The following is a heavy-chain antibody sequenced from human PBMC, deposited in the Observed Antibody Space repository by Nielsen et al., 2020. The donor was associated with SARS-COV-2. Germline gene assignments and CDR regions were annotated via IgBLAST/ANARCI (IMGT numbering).Heavy chain of an antibody. CDR3: ATDGFSFGTFDY. J-gene: IGHJ4*02. CDR2: IHYSGTA. CDR1: TGINNYY. V-gene: IGHV4-59*01. Sequence: SETLSLTCTVSTGINNYYWSWIRQPPGKGLEWLAYIHYSGTANYNPSLKSRGLVSIDTSKNQFSLKLSSVTAADTAVYYCATDGFSFGTFDYWGQGALVTASS. D-gene: IGHD1-1*01.